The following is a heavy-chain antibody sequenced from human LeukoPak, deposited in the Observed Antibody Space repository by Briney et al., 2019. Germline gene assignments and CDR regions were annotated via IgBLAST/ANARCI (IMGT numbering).Heavy chain of an antibody. Sequence: PGGSLRLSCAASGFTFSSYAMSWVRQAPGKGLEWVSAISGSGGSTYYADSVKGRFTISRDNSKNTLYLQMNSLRAEDTAVYYCAKMRGYCSGGSGYGVAFWDYWGQGTLVTVSS. CDR1: GFTFSSYA. CDR2: ISGSGGST. D-gene: IGHD2-15*01. CDR3: AKMRGYCSGGSGYGVAFWDY. J-gene: IGHJ4*02. V-gene: IGHV3-23*01.